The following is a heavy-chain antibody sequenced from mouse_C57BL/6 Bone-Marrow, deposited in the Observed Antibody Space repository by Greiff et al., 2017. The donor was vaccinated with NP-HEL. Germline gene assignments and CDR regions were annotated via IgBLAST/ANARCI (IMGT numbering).Heavy chain of an antibody. CDR3: ARLIYYYGSSPSYAMDY. CDR2: IYPGDGDT. D-gene: IGHD1-1*01. Sequence: QVQLQQSGPELVKPGASVKISCKASGYAFSSSWMNWVKQRPGKGLEWIGRIYPGDGDTNYNGKFKGKATLTADKSSSTAYMQLSSLTSEDSAVYFCARLIYYYGSSPSYAMDYWGQGTSVTVSS. J-gene: IGHJ4*01. V-gene: IGHV1-82*01. CDR1: GYAFSSSW.